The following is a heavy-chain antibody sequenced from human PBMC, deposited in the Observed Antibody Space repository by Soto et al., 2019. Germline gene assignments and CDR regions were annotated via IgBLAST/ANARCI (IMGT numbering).Heavy chain of an antibody. Sequence: EVQLVESGGGLVKPGGSLRLSCAASGFTFSSYSMKWVRQAPGKGLEWVSSISSSSSYIYYADSVKGRFTISRDNAKNSLYLQMNSLRAEDTAVYYCARDGISGSYYYYYGMDVWDQGTTVTVSS. CDR1: GFTFSSYS. CDR2: ISSSSSYI. D-gene: IGHD1-26*01. V-gene: IGHV3-21*01. J-gene: IGHJ6*02. CDR3: ARDGISGSYYYYYGMDV.